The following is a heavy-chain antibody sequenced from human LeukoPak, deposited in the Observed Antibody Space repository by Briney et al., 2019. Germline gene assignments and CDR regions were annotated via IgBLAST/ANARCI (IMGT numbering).Heavy chain of an antibody. CDR2: ISSSGSTI. J-gene: IGHJ6*03. Sequence: PGGSLRLSCAASGFTFSDYYLCWIRQAPGKGLEWVSYISSSGSTIYYADSVKGRFTISRDNAKNSLYLQMNSLRAEDTAVYYCRRAGAARGTTPLMDVWGKGTTVTVSS. D-gene: IGHD1-1*01. CDR3: RRAGAARGTTPLMDV. V-gene: IGHV3-11*01. CDR1: GFTFSDYY.